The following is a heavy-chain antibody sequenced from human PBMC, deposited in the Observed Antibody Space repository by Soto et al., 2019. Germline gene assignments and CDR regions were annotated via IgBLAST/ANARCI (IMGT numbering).Heavy chain of an antibody. CDR1: GGSISSYY. Sequence: TSETLSLTCTVSGGSISSYYWSWIRQPPGKGLEWIGYIYYSGSTNYNPSLKSRVTISVDTSKNQFSLKLSSVTAADTAVYYCARDRGGEAARPRVSIYYYYGMDVWGQGTTVTVSS. CDR3: ARDRGGEAARPRVSIYYYYGMDV. D-gene: IGHD6-6*01. V-gene: IGHV4-59*01. CDR2: IYYSGST. J-gene: IGHJ6*02.